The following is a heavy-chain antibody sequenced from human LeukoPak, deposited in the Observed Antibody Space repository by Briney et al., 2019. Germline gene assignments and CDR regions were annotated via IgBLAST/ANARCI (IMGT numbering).Heavy chain of an antibody. CDR2: ISPSGGST. CDR1: GYTFTSNY. CDR3: ARAITMIVEGAFDI. D-gene: IGHD3-22*01. Sequence: ASVKVSCKAFGYTFTSNYMHWVRQAPGQGPEWMGVISPSGGSTTYAQKFQGRVTLTRDMSTSTDYLELSSLRSEDTAVYYCARAITMIVEGAFDIWGQGTMVTVSS. J-gene: IGHJ3*02. V-gene: IGHV1-46*01.